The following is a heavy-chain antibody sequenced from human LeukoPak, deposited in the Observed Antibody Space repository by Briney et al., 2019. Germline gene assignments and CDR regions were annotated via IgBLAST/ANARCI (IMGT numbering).Heavy chain of an antibody. CDR1: GGTFSSYA. V-gene: IGHV1-69*05. CDR3: ARVHGGYCSSTSCYQLVDYYYYMDV. J-gene: IGHJ6*03. CDR2: IIPFFGTA. D-gene: IGHD2-2*01. Sequence: SVKVSCKASGGTFSSYAISWVRQAPGQGLEWVGGIIPFFGTANYAQKFQGRVTITTDESTSTAYMELSSLRSEDTAVYYCARVHGGYCSSTSCYQLVDYYYYMDVWGKGITVTVSS.